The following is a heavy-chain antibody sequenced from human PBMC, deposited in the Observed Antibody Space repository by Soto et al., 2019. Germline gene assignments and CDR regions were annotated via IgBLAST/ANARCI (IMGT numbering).Heavy chain of an antibody. CDR2: IIPIFGTR. Sequence: QVQLVQSGAEVKKPGSSVKVSCKASGGTFSIYAVSWVRQAPGQGLEWMGGIIPIFGTRNYAQRFQGRITITGDESTSTAYMELSSLKSEDTAVYYCARDLGSGYDPGDYWGQGTLVTVSS. CDR3: ARDLGSGYDPGDY. D-gene: IGHD5-12*01. CDR1: GGTFSIYA. V-gene: IGHV1-69*12. J-gene: IGHJ4*02.